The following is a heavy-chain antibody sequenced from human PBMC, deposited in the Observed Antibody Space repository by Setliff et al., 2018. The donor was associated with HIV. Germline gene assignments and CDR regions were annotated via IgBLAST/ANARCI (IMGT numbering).Heavy chain of an antibody. J-gene: IGHJ4*02. CDR2: ISGSGGST. V-gene: IGHV3-23*01. D-gene: IGHD1-26*01. Sequence: PGGSLRLSCAASGFTFNSYAMSWVRQAPGKGLEWVSSISGSGGSTYYADSVKGRFTISRDNSKNTLYLQMNSLRAEDTAVYYCAGDRYSGSSTDYWGQGTLVTVSS. CDR1: GFTFNSYA. CDR3: AGDRYSGSSTDY.